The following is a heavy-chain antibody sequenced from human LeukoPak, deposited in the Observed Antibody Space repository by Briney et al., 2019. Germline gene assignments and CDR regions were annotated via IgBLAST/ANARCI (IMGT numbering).Heavy chain of an antibody. Sequence: ASVKVSCKTSGYTFTGYYMHWVRQAPGQGLEWMGWINPNSGGAYYAQKFEGRVTLTRDTSISTAYMELSRLRSDDTAVFYCARVTVTTEFDYWGQGTLLTVSS. CDR2: INPNSGGA. V-gene: IGHV1-2*02. J-gene: IGHJ4*02. D-gene: IGHD4-17*01. CDR1: GYTFTGYY. CDR3: ARVTVTTEFDY.